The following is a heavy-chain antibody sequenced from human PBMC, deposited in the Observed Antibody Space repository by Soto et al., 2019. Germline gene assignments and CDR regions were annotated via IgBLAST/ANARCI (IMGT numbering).Heavy chain of an antibody. J-gene: IGHJ3*02. CDR1: GYTFTSYA. D-gene: IGHD7-27*01. Sequence: QVQLVQSGAEEKKPGASVKVSCKASGYTFTSYAMHWVRQAPGQRLKWMAWINAGNGNTKYSQKFQGRVAITRDTSASTAYMELSSLRSEDTAVDYCARGANWVDIWGQGTMVTVSS. CDR2: INAGNGNT. CDR3: ARGANWVDI. V-gene: IGHV1-3*05.